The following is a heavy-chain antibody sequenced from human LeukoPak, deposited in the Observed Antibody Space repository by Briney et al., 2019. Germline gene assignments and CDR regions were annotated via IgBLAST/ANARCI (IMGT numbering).Heavy chain of an antibody. V-gene: IGHV4-59*08. J-gene: IGHJ3*02. CDR3: ARPSIAVAGHDAFDI. CDR1: GGSISSYY. Sequence: SETLSLTCTVSGGSISSYYWSWIRQPPGKGLEWIGYIYYSGSTNYNPSLKSRVTISVDTSKNQFSLKLSSVTAADTAVYYCARPSIAVAGHDAFDIWGQGTMVTVSS. CDR2: IYYSGST. D-gene: IGHD6-19*01.